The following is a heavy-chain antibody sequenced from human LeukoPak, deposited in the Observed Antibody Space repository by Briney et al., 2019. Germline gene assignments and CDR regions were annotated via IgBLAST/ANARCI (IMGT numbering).Heavy chain of an antibody. CDR2: ISGSGGSI. D-gene: IGHD3-10*01. V-gene: IGHV3-23*01. CDR3: ARVGYGSGSYYYYYYYYMDV. CDR1: GFTFSSYA. Sequence: GGSLRLSCAASGFTFSSYAMSWVRQAPGKGLEWVSAISGSGGSIYYADSVKGRFTISRDNAKNSLYLQMNSLRAEDTAVYYCARVGYGSGSYYYYYYYYMDVWGKGTTVTISS. J-gene: IGHJ6*03.